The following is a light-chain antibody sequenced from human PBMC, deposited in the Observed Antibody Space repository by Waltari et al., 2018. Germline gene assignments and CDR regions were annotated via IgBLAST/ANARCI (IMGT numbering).Light chain of an antibody. CDR2: DVA. V-gene: IGLV2-14*03. CDR1: LYAAGGYNS. CDR3: CSHRSGNTLGV. J-gene: IGLJ2*01. Sequence: QSALTPPASLSGSPGQPITISCPGTLYAAGGYNSVSWYPQHPGKAPQLLIYDVATRPSGVSDRFAASKSGNTASLTISALQAEDEADYYCCSHRSGNTLGVFGGGTKLTVL.